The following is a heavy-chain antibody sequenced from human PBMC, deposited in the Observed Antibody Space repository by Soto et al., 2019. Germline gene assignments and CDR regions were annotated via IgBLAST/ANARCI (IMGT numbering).Heavy chain of an antibody. Sequence: ASVKVSCKASGGTFSSYTISWVRQAPGQGLEWMGRIIPILGIANYAQKFQGRVTITADKSTSTAYMELSSLRSEDTAVYYCARGLNEEMVYASFDYWGQGTLVTVSS. CDR3: ARGLNEEMVYASFDY. CDR2: IIPILGIA. CDR1: GGTFSSYT. D-gene: IGHD2-8*01. V-gene: IGHV1-69*02. J-gene: IGHJ4*02.